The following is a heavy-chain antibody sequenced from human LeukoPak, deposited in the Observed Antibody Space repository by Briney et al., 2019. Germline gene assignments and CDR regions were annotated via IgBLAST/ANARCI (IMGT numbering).Heavy chain of an antibody. V-gene: IGHV3-23*01. CDR3: TRDGYSYGYGNTIKFDY. J-gene: IGHJ4*02. Sequence: GGSLRLSCVASGFTFSTYALSWVRQAPGKGLEWVSAISSSGGSPYYADSVNGRFTISRDNSKNTLYLQMNSLRAEDTALYYCTRDGYSYGYGNTIKFDYWGQGTLVTVSS. CDR1: GFTFSTYA. D-gene: IGHD5-18*01. CDR2: ISSSGGSP.